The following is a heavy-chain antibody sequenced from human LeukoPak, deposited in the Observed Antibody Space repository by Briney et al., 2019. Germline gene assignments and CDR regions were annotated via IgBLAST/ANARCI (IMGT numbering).Heavy chain of an antibody. D-gene: IGHD3-22*01. CDR3: ARDKSESRGWDFDY. V-gene: IGHV3-7*01. Sequence: GGSLRLSCAASGFTFRNYLMNWVRQAPGRGLEWVAAIKQDGSEKYYVESVRGRFTISRDNDEHSVYLQMNSLRAEDTAVYYCARDKSESRGWDFDYWGQGSLVTVSS. CDR2: IKQDGSEK. J-gene: IGHJ4*02. CDR1: GFTFRNYL.